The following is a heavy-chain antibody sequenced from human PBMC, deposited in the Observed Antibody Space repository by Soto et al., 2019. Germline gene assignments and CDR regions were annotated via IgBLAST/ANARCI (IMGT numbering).Heavy chain of an antibody. CDR1: GGSISSYY. J-gene: IGHJ2*01. V-gene: IGHV4-59*08. CDR3: ARFTWYFDL. CDR2: IYYSGST. Sequence: QVQLQESGPGLVKPSETLSLTCTVSGGSISSYYWSWIRQPPGKGLEWIGYIYYSGSTNYNPSLKKRVPISVDKSKNKFSLQPSSVTAADTAVYYCARFTWYFDLWGRGTLVTVSS.